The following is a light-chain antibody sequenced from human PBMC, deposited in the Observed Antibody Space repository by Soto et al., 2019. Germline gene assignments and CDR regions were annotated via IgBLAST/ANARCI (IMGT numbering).Light chain of an antibody. CDR2: AAS. CDR3: QQYNNWPRT. CDR1: QSVSSN. J-gene: IGKJ1*01. Sequence: EIVMTQSPATLSVSPGERATLSCRASQSVSSNLAWYQQKPGQAPRLLIYAASSRATGIPARFSGSGSGTESTLTISSLQSEDFAVYYCQQYNNWPRTFGQGTKVEIK. V-gene: IGKV3-15*01.